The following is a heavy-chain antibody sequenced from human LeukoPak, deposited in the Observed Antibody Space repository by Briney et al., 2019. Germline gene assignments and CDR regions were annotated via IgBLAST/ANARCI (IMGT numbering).Heavy chain of an antibody. CDR3: ARGLGYSGNDFSPYRFEF. V-gene: IGHV4-31*03. CDR2: IYYSGST. D-gene: IGHD5-12*01. Sequence: SETLSLTCTVSGGSISSGDYYWSWIRQHPGKGLEWIGYIYYSGSTYYNPSLKSRVTISLDTSKNQFSLKLTSVTAADTAVYYCARGLGYSGNDFSPYRFEFWGQGALVTVSS. CDR1: GGSISSGDYY. J-gene: IGHJ4*02.